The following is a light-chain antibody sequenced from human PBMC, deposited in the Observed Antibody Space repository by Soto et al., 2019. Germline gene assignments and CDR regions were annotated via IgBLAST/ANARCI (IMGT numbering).Light chain of an antibody. V-gene: IGKV3-15*01. CDR1: QSVSSN. J-gene: IGKJ5*01. CDR2: GAS. CDR3: QQYNNWPPIT. Sequence: IVFTQSPATLSLSPGERVNPSCSASQSVSSNLAWYQQKPGQAPRLFIYGASTRATGIPARFSGSGSGTEFTLTIGSLQSEDFAVYYCQQYNNWPPITFGQGTRLEIK.